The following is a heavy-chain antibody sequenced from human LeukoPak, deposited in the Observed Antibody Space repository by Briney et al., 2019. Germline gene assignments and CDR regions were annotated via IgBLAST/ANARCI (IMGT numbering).Heavy chain of an antibody. Sequence: GGSLRLSCAASGFTFSSYAMHWVRQAPGKGLEWVAVMSYDGSNKYYADSVKGRFTISRDNSKNTLYLQMNSLRAEDTAVYYCARVRGLYCSSTSCADSDAFDIWGQGTMVTVSS. J-gene: IGHJ3*02. CDR2: MSYDGSNK. CDR3: ARVRGLYCSSTSCADSDAFDI. V-gene: IGHV3-30-3*01. D-gene: IGHD2-2*01. CDR1: GFTFSSYA.